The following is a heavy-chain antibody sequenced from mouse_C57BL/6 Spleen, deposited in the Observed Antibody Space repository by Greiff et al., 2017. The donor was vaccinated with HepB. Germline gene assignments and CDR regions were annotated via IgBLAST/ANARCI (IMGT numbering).Heavy chain of an antibody. D-gene: IGHD2-12*01. CDR2: ISSGGDYI. CDR3: TRDSYYSAFDV. J-gene: IGHJ1*03. Sequence: DVKLVESGEGLVKPGGSLKLSCAASGFTFSSYAMSWVRQTPEKRLEWVAYISSGGDYIYYADTVKGRFTISRDNARNTLYLQMSSLKSEDTAMYYCTRDSYYSAFDVWGTGTTVTVSS. CDR1: GFTFSSYA. V-gene: IGHV5-9-1*02.